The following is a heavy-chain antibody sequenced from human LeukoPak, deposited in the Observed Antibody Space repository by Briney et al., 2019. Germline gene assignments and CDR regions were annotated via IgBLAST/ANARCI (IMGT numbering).Heavy chain of an antibody. CDR1: GFTFSTYW. J-gene: IGHJ6*03. CDR2: IKQDGSEK. D-gene: IGHD1-26*01. Sequence: GGSLRLSCAASGFTFSTYWMTWVRQAPGKGLEWVANIKQDGSEKYYVDSVKGRFTISRDNAKNSLYLQMNSLRVEDTAVYYCAKVFIPVGYYYYYYMDVWGKGTTVTVSS. V-gene: IGHV3-7*01. CDR3: AKVFIPVGYYYYYYMDV.